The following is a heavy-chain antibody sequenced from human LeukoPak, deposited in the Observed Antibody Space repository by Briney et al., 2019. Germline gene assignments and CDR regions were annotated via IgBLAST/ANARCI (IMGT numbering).Heavy chain of an antibody. Sequence: GGSLRLSCAASGFTFTDYYMSWLRQAPGKGLEWVSYISSSGRTIYYADSVKGRFTISRGNAKNSLYLQMSSLRAEDTAVYYCARVGYCSGGSCYETMYFDYWGQGTLVTVSS. CDR1: GFTFTDYY. V-gene: IGHV3-11*01. CDR2: ISSSGRTI. CDR3: ARVGYCSGGSCYETMYFDY. J-gene: IGHJ4*02. D-gene: IGHD2-15*01.